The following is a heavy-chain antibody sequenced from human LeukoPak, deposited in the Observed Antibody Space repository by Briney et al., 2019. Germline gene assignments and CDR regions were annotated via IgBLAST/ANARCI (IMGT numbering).Heavy chain of an antibody. V-gene: IGHV3-43D*03. D-gene: IGHD6-19*01. Sequence: PGGSLRLSCAASGFTFDDYVMHWVRQAPGKGLEWVSLISWDGGSTYYADSVKGRFTISRDNSKNSLYLQMSSLRAEDTALYYCAKDMGGIAVAGNSFDYWGQGTLVTVSS. CDR1: GFTFDDYV. CDR2: ISWDGGST. J-gene: IGHJ4*02. CDR3: AKDMGGIAVAGNSFDY.